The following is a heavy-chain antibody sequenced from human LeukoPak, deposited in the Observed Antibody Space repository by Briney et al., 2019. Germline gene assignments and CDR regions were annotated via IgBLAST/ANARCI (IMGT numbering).Heavy chain of an antibody. Sequence: PGESLRISCKGSGYRSTSYWISWVRPMPGKGLEWMGRIDPSDSYTNYSPSFQGHVTISADKSISTAYLQWSSLKASDTAMYYCARRALPPAYCGGDCFDAFDIWGQGTMVTVSS. CDR3: ARRALPPAYCGGDCFDAFDI. CDR1: GYRSTSYW. J-gene: IGHJ3*02. CDR2: IDPSDSYT. V-gene: IGHV5-10-1*01. D-gene: IGHD2-21*02.